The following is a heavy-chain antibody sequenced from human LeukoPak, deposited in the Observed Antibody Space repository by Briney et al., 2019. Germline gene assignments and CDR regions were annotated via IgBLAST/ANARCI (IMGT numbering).Heavy chain of an antibody. J-gene: IGHJ4*02. CDR1: GYSFTSYW. CDR2: IYPGDSDT. CDR3: ASPSRVDTAMVGY. D-gene: IGHD5-18*01. Sequence: GESLKISCKGSGYSFTSYWIGWVRPMPGKGLEWMGIIYPGDSDTRYSPSFQGQVTISADKSISTAYLQWSSLKASDTAMYYCASPSRVDTAMVGYWGQGTLVTVSS. V-gene: IGHV5-51*01.